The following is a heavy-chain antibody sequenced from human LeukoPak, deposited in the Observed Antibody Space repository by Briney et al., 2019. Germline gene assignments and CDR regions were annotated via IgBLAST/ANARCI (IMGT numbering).Heavy chain of an antibody. CDR1: GFTFSSYS. Sequence: GGSLRLSCAASGFTFSSYSMTWVRQAPGKGLEWVSSISSSSSYIYYADSVKGRFTISRDNAKNSLYLQMNSLRAEDTAVYYCARDPGYSSGWYSGSLSDVWGQGTTVTVSS. V-gene: IGHV3-21*01. D-gene: IGHD6-19*01. CDR2: ISSSSSYI. CDR3: ARDPGYSSGWYSGSLSDV. J-gene: IGHJ6*02.